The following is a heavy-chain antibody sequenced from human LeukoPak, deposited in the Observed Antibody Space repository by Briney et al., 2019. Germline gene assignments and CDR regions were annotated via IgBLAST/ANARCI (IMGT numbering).Heavy chain of an antibody. V-gene: IGHV3-30*18. Sequence: PGRSLRLSRAASGFTFSNYGMHWVRQAPGKGLEWVAVISYDESDKYYADSVKGRFTISRDNSKNTLYLQMNSLRPEDTAVYYCAKGVVAATNAAYYGMDVWGQGTTVTVSS. CDR1: GFTFSNYG. D-gene: IGHD2-15*01. J-gene: IGHJ6*02. CDR3: AKGVVAATNAAYYGMDV. CDR2: ISYDESDK.